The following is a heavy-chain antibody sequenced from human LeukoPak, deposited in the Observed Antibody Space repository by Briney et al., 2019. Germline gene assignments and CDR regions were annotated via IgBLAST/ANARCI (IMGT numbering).Heavy chain of an antibody. D-gene: IGHD3-22*01. CDR1: GGSIFGYY. J-gene: IGHJ2*01. V-gene: IGHV4-4*08. CDR3: ARRAYYDSSGYSHASGYFDL. Sequence: PSETLSLTCTVSGGSIFGYYFNWIRQAPGKGLEWIGYIYSNGITSYNPSLRSRGTMSIATSKNQFSLRLTSVTAADTAIYYCARRAYYDSSGYSHASGYFDLWGRGTLVTVSS. CDR2: IYSNGIT.